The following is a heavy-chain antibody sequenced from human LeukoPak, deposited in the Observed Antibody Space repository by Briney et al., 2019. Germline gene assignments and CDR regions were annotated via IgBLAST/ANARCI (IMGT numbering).Heavy chain of an antibody. D-gene: IGHD2-2*01. CDR1: GFAFSSYA. CDR3: AKFEGYCTSSCSSAPTPWYFDY. V-gene: IGHV3-23*01. J-gene: IGHJ4*02. CDR2: ISGSGGDT. Sequence: PGGSLRLSCAASGFAFSSYAMSWVRQAPGNGLEWVSTISGSGGDTFYADSVKGRFTISRDNSQNNLYLQMNSLRAEDTAVYFCAKFEGYCTSSCSSAPTPWYFDYWGQGTLVTVSS.